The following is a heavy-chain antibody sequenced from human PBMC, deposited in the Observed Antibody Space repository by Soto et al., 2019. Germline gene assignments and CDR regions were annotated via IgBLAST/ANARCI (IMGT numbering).Heavy chain of an antibody. CDR2: IIPIFGTA. CDR3: AREVIEAVAPWDGGYFDY. D-gene: IGHD6-19*01. Sequence: QVQLVQSGAEVKKPGSSVKVSCKASGGTFSSYAISWVRQAPGQGLEWMGGIIPIFGTANYAQKFQGRVTITAAESTSTAYMELSSLRSEDTAVYYCAREVIEAVAPWDGGYFDYWGQGTLVTVSS. CDR1: GGTFSSYA. V-gene: IGHV1-69*01. J-gene: IGHJ4*02.